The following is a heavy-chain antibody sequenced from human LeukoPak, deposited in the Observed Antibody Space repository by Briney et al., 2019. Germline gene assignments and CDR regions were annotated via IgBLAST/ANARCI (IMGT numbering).Heavy chain of an antibody. CDR1: GFNFNTYD. J-gene: IGHJ4*02. D-gene: IGHD3-9*01. CDR2: ISYDGRIK. Sequence: PGGSLRLSCAASGFNFNTYDMHWVRQAPGKGLEWVAVISYDGRIKYYADSVKGRFTISRDNSENTLYLQMDSLGAEDTALYYCATEYYDFLTAKYWGGYDYWGQGTLVIVSS. CDR3: ATEYYDFLTAKYWGGYDY. V-gene: IGHV3-30-3*01.